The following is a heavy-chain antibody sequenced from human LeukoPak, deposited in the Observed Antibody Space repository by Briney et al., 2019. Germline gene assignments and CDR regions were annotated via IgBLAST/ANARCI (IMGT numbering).Heavy chain of an antibody. CDR3: AKDGMSSGWHRADY. J-gene: IGHJ4*02. CDR2: ISYDGSNK. CDR1: GFTFSSYG. Sequence: GGSLRVSCAASGFTFSSYGMHWVRQAPGKGLEWVAVISYDGSNKYYADSVKGRFTISRDNSKNTLYLQMNSLRAEDTAVYYCAKDGMSSGWHRADYWGQGTLVTVSS. V-gene: IGHV3-30*18. D-gene: IGHD6-19*01.